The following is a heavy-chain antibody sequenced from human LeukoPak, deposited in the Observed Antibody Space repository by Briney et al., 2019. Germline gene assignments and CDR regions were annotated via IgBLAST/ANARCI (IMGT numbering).Heavy chain of an antibody. J-gene: IGHJ4*02. V-gene: IGHV3-15*01. CDR3: TTITNSGYYAY. D-gene: IGHD1-26*01. CDR2: IKSKTDGGTT. CDR1: GFTFSNAW. Sequence: GGSLRLSCAASGFTFSNAWMSWVRQAPGKGLEWVGRIKSKTDGGTTDYAAPVKGRFTISRDDSKNTLYLQMNSLKTEDTAVYDCTTITNSGYYAYWGQGTLVTVSS.